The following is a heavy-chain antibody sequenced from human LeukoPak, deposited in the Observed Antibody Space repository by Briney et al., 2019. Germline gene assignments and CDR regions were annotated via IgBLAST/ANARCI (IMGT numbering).Heavy chain of an antibody. V-gene: IGHV4-39*07. J-gene: IGHJ4*02. Sequence: SETLSLTCTVSGGSISSSSYYWGWIHQPPGKGLEWIGSIYYSGSTYYNPSLKSRVTISVDTSKNQFSLKLTSVTAADTALYYCARLDTIFGVAKGFDYWGQGTLVTVSS. CDR2: IYYSGST. CDR3: ARLDTIFGVAKGFDY. CDR1: GGSISSSSYY. D-gene: IGHD3-3*01.